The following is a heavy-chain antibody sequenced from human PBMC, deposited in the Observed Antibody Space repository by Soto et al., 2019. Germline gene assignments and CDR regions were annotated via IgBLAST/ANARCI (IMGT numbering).Heavy chain of an antibody. CDR1: GGSISGYY. D-gene: IGHD4-17*01. V-gene: IGHV4-30-2*01. CDR3: AREGALLYGGNSDYYYTMDV. Sequence: SETLSLTCTVAGGSISGYYWNWIRKPPGKGLEWIGYMFQSGGTFYNPSLKSRVDISVDRSKNQFSLELRSVTAADTAVYYCAREGALLYGGNSDYYYTMDVWGQGTTVTVSS. CDR2: MFQSGGT. J-gene: IGHJ6*02.